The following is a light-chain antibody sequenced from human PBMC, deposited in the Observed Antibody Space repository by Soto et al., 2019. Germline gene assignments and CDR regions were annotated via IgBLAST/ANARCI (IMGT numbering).Light chain of an antibody. CDR3: QQYYSTPRLT. V-gene: IGKV4-1*01. CDR2: WAS. CDR1: QSVLYSSNNKNY. Sequence: DIVMTQSPDSLAVSLGERATINCKSSQSVLYSSNNKNYLAWYEQKPGQPPKQLIYWASTRESGVPDRFSGSGSGTDFTLTISSLQAEDVAVYYCQQYYSTPRLTFDGGTKVEIK. J-gene: IGKJ4*01.